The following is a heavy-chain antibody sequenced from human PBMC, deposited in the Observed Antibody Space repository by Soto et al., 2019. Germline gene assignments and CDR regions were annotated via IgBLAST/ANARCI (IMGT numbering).Heavy chain of an antibody. V-gene: IGHV4-34*02. D-gene: IGHD1-1*01. Sequence: QVQLQQWGAGLLKPSETLSLTCAVYDGSLSDDYYTWTRQSPGKGLEWIGEIHPSGSTYYNPFLKTRVTLXQXXSKKQFSLNLISVTAADTGEYYCSRGNDAYKGGRTWGQGTLVTVSS. J-gene: IGHJ5*02. CDR1: DGSLSDDY. CDR3: SRGNDAYKGGRT. CDR2: IHPSGST.